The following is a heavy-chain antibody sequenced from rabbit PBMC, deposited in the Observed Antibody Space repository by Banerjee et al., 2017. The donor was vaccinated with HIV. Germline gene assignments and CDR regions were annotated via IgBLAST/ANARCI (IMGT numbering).Heavy chain of an antibody. D-gene: IGHD4-1*01. CDR1: GFSFSNKYV. CDR2: ICAGSNNDT. Sequence: QEQLEESGGDLVKPEGSLTLTCTASGFSFSNKYVMCWVRQAPGKGLEWIACICAGSNNDTYYASWVKGRFTISKTSSTTVTLQMTSLTVADTATYFCARDLAGVIGWNFNLWGPGTLVTVS. J-gene: IGHJ4*01. V-gene: IGHV1S45*01. CDR3: ARDLAGVIGWNFNL.